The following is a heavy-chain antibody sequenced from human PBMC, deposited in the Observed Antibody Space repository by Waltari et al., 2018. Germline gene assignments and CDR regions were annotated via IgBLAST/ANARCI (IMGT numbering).Heavy chain of an antibody. V-gene: IGHV3-33*01. CDR3: ARQQTGGYSYGYGFDY. CDR2: IWYDGSNK. Sequence: QVQLVESGGGVVQPGRSLRLSCAASGFTFSSYGMHWVRQAPGKGLEWVAVIWYDGSNKYYADSVKGRFTISRDNSKNTLYLQMNSLRAEDTAVYYCARQQTGGYSYGYGFDYWGQGTLVTVSS. CDR1: GFTFSSYG. D-gene: IGHD5-18*01. J-gene: IGHJ4*02.